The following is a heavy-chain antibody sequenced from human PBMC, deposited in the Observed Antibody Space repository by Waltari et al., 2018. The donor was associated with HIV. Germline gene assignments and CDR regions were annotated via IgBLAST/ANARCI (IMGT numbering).Heavy chain of an antibody. CDR1: GLSVTNYW. J-gene: IGHJ4*02. D-gene: IGHD3-3*01. CDR3: SRDTFGEYDF. V-gene: IGHV3-74*01. CDR2: INIDGRTI. Sequence: EVQLVQSGGGLIKPGGPLRLSCAASGLSVTNYWMHWVRQSPGKGLVWVSRINIDGRTIDYADSVKGRFTISRDSAKNTLSLQMNSLREEDTAVYYCSRDTFGEYDFWGQGALVTVSS.